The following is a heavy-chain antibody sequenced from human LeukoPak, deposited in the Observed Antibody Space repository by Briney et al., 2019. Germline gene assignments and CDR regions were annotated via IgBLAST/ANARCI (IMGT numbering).Heavy chain of an antibody. CDR3: ARDPLTIFGVDYYYGMDV. D-gene: IGHD3-3*01. CDR1: GGSISSGDYY. J-gene: IGHJ6*02. V-gene: IGHV4-31*03. CDR2: IYYSGSA. Sequence: SETLSLTCTVSGGSISSGDYYWSWIRQHPGKGLEWIGYIYYSGSAYYNPSLKSRVTISVDTSKNQFSLKLSSVTAADTAVYYCARDPLTIFGVDYYYGMDVWGQGTTVTVSS.